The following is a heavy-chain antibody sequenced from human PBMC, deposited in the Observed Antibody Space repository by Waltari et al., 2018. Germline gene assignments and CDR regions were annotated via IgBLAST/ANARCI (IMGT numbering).Heavy chain of an antibody. Sequence: QVQLQESGPGLVKPSETLSLTCTVSGGSISSYYWSWIRQPAGKGLEWIGRIYTSGSTNYNPSLKSRVTMSVDTSKNQFSLKLSSVTAADTAVYYWARDMPICGVVINDYYYYGMDVWGQGTTVTVSS. CDR3: ARDMPICGVVINDYYYYGMDV. J-gene: IGHJ6*02. CDR2: IYTSGST. V-gene: IGHV4-4*07. CDR1: GGSISSYY. D-gene: IGHD3-3*01.